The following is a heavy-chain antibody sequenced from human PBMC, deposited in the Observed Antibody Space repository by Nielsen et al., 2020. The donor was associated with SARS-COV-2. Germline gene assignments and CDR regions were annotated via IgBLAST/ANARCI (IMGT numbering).Heavy chain of an antibody. Sequence: SDTLSLTFAVYGGSFSGYYWSWIRPPPGKGLEWIGEINHSGSTNYNPSLKSRVTISVDTSKNQFSLKLSSVTAADTAVYYCARRRMGWSSRVVTSYYFDYWGQGTLVTVSS. D-gene: IGHD3-3*01. CDR3: ARRRMGWSSRVVTSYYFDY. CDR1: GGSFSGYY. J-gene: IGHJ4*02. V-gene: IGHV4-34*01. CDR2: INHSGST.